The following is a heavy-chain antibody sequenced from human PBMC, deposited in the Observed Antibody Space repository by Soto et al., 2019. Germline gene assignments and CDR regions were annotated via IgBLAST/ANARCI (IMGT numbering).Heavy chain of an antibody. Sequence: QVQLQESGPGLVKPSQTLSLTSTVSGGSISSGDSYWSWIRQPPGKGLEWIGYIYYTGSTYYSPSLKSRLTISINTSKNQFSLKLNSVTAADTAVYYCASVTRYCSGGGCTPNWFDPWGQGTLVTVS. CDR3: ASVTRYCSGGGCTPNWFDP. CDR2: IYYTGST. V-gene: IGHV4-30-4*01. CDR1: GGSISSGDSY. J-gene: IGHJ5*02. D-gene: IGHD2-15*01.